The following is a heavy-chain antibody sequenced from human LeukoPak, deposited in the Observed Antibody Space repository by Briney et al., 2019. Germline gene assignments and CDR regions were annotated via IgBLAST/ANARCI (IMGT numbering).Heavy chain of an antibody. V-gene: IGHV3-74*01. D-gene: IGHD3-9*01. CDR2: IKSDGSST. J-gene: IGHJ4*02. CDR3: AKERYFDWLSDAFDY. CDR1: GFTFSNYW. Sequence: GGSLRLSCAASGFTFSNYWMHWVRQAPGKGLVWVSRIKSDGSSTSYADSVKGRFTISRDNSKNTLYLQMNSLRAEDTAVYYCAKERYFDWLSDAFDYWGQGTLVTVSS.